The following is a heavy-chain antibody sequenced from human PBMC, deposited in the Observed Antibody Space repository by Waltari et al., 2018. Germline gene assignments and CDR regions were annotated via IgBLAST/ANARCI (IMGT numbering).Heavy chain of an antibody. Sequence: QVQLVQSGAEVKKPGSSVKVSCKASGGTFSSYAISWVRQAPGHGLEWMGGIIPIFGTANYAQKFQGRVTITADESTSTAYMELSSLRSEDTAVYYCARVGHYYGSGSYYLYYYYGMDVWGQGTTVTVSS. CDR3: ARVGHYYGSGSYYLYYYYGMDV. D-gene: IGHD3-10*01. CDR1: GGTFSSYA. V-gene: IGHV1-69*13. J-gene: IGHJ6*02. CDR2: IIPIFGTA.